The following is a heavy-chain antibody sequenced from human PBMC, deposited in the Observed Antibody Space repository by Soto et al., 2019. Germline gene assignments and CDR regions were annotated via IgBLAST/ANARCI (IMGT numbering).Heavy chain of an antibody. V-gene: IGHV1-69*13. CDR3: ARGTITMVRGVNYYYGMDV. CDR1: GGTFSSYA. J-gene: IGHJ6*02. CDR2: IIPIFGTA. Sequence: SVKVSCKASGGTFSSYAISWVRQAPGQGLEWMGGIIPIFGTANYAQKFQGRVTITADESTSTAYMELSSLRSEDTAVYYCARGTITMVRGVNYYYGMDVWGQGTTVTVSS. D-gene: IGHD3-10*01.